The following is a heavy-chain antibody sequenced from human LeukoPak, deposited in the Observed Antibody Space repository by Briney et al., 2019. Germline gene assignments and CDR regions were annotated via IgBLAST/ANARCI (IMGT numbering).Heavy chain of an antibody. J-gene: IGHJ4*02. CDR1: GGSISSRSHY. CDR2: IYHSGST. CDR3: ARHAFLMATIYFDY. Sequence: NSSETLSLTCTASGGSISSRSHYWGWIRQPPGKGLEWIGSIYHSGSTYYNPSLKSRVTISVDTSKNQFSLKLSSVTAADTAVYYCARHAFLMATIYFDYWGQGTLVTVSS. D-gene: IGHD5-12*01. V-gene: IGHV4-39*01.